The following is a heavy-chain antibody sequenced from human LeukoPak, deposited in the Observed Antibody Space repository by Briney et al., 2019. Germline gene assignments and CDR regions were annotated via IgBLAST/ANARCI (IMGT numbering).Heavy chain of an antibody. CDR2: IYYSGST. CDR3: ARDSAVIYDAFDI. J-gene: IGHJ3*02. V-gene: IGHV4-59*01. D-gene: IGHD3-16*02. CDR1: GGSISSYY. Sequence: SETLSLTRTVSGGSISSYYWSWIRQPPGKGLEWIGYIYYSGSTNYNPSLKSRVTISVDTSKNQFSLKLSSVTAADTAVYYCARDSAVIYDAFDIWGQGTMVTVSS.